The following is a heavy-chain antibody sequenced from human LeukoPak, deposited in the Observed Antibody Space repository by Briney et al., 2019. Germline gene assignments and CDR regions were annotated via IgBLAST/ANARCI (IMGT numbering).Heavy chain of an antibody. CDR2: INSDGSST. V-gene: IGHV3-74*01. D-gene: IGHD1-26*01. Sequence: GGSLRLSCAVSGFTFSSYCMHWVRQAPGKGLVWVSRINSDGSSTSYADSVKGRFTISRDNAKNTLSLQMNSLRAEDTAVYYCARSRESGITNGVDYWGQGTLVTVSS. J-gene: IGHJ4*02. CDR1: GFTFSSYC. CDR3: ARSRESGITNGVDY.